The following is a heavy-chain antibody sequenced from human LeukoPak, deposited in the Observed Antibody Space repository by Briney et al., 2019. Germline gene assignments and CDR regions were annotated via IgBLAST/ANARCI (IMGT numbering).Heavy chain of an antibody. V-gene: IGHV4-59*08. J-gene: IGHJ4*02. CDR2: ISYSGST. D-gene: IGHD3-22*01. CDR3: ARQAGMFTTFDF. Sequence: SETLSLTCTVSSGSISTYYWTWIRQPPGKGLKWIGYISYSGSTKYKPSLARRITISLDTSKNQFSLEMRSMTAADTAIYYCARQAGMFTTFDFWGPGTLVTVSS. CDR1: SGSISTYY.